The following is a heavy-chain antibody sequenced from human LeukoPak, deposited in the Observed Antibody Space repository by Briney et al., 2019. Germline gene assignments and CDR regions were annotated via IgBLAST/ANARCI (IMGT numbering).Heavy chain of an antibody. J-gene: IGHJ4*02. CDR3: AKGYGGSHFDY. Sequence: GGSLRLSCAASGFTFSSYGMHWVRQAPGKGLEWVAFIREEESNQYYADSVKGRFTISRDNSKSTLHLQMNSLKVEDTAVYYCAKGYGGSHFDYWGQGALDGVSS. CDR1: GFTFSSYG. D-gene: IGHD4-23*01. V-gene: IGHV3-30*02. CDR2: IREEESNQ.